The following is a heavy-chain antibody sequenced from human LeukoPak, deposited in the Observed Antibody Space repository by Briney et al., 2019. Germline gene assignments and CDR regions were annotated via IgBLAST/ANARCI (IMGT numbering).Heavy chain of an antibody. J-gene: IGHJ4*02. CDR2: IIPILGIA. CDR3: AVSTTYYYDSSGYYYGY. Sequence: SVKVSCKASGGTFSSYAISWVRQAPGQGLEWMGRIIPILGIANYAQKFQGRVTITVDKSTSTAYMELSSLRSEDTAVYYCAVSTTYYYDSSGYYYGYWGQGTLVTVSS. D-gene: IGHD3-22*01. CDR1: GGTFSSYA. V-gene: IGHV1-69*04.